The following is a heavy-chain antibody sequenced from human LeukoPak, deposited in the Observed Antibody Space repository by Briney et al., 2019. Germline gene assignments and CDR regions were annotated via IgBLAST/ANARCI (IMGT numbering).Heavy chain of an antibody. CDR2: IYTGGTT. D-gene: IGHD3-16*01. Sequence: PGGSLRLSCAPSGFTVSSNYMKWLRQAPGKGLEWVSGIYTGGTTYYTDSVKGRFTIYRDNPNNTLHLQMHSLRAEDTAVYYCAREISRFGIWGQGTLVTVSS. J-gene: IGHJ4*02. CDR1: GFTVSSNY. CDR3: AREISRFGI. V-gene: IGHV3-66*01.